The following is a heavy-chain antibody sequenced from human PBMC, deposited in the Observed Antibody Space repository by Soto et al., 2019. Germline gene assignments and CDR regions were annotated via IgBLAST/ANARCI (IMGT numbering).Heavy chain of an antibody. Sequence: EVQLVESGGGLVKPGGSLRLSCAASGFTFSSYSMNWVRQAPGKGLEWVSSISSSSSYIYYADSVKGRFTISRDNAKNSLYLHMNSLRAEDTAVYYCARPIAVAAGDWFDPWGQGTLVTVSS. CDR1: GFTFSSYS. CDR3: ARPIAVAAGDWFDP. J-gene: IGHJ5*02. D-gene: IGHD6-19*01. CDR2: ISSSSSYI. V-gene: IGHV3-21*01.